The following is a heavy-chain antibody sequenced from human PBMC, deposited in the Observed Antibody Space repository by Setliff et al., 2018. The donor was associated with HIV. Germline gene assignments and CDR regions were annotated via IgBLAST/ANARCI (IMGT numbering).Heavy chain of an antibody. Sequence: SETLSLTCTVSGGSISSGSYFWTWIRQPAGKGLEWIGRIYTSGSTNYNPSLTSRVTISVDTSKNQFSLKLSSVTAADTAVYYCASDAPWDSYGLYYWGQGTLVTVSS. J-gene: IGHJ4*02. CDR1: GGSISSGSYF. D-gene: IGHD5-18*01. V-gene: IGHV4-61*02. CDR3: ASDAPWDSYGLYY. CDR2: IYTSGST.